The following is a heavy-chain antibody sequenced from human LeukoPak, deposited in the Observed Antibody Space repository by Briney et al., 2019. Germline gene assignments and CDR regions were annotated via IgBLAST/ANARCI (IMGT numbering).Heavy chain of an antibody. D-gene: IGHD3-10*01. CDR3: ARGPLNYYYGSGRGYFDY. V-gene: IGHV4-30-2*01. CDR2: IYHSGST. J-gene: IGHJ4*02. Sequence: PSQTLSLTCTVSGGSISSGSYYWSWIRQPPGKGLEWIGYIYHSGSTYYNPSLKSRVTISVDRSKNQFSLKLSSVTAADTAVYYCARGPLNYYYGSGRGYFDYWGQGTLVTVSS. CDR1: GGSISSGSYY.